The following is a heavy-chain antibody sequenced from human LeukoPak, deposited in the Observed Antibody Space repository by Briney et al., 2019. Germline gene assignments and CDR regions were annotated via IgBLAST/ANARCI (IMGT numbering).Heavy chain of an antibody. CDR1: GFIFDDYG. D-gene: IGHD6-19*01. CDR3: ARSRARAVAGPDASDI. J-gene: IGHJ3*02. Sequence: GGSLRLSCAASGFIFDDYGMSWVRQAPGKGLECVSGINWNGGSTGYADSVKGRFTISRDNAKNFLYLQMNSLRAEDTALYYCARSRARAVAGPDASDIWGQGTMVTVSS. V-gene: IGHV3-20*04. CDR2: INWNGGST.